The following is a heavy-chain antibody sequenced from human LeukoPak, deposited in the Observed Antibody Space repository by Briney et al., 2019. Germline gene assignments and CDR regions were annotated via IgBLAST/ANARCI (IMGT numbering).Heavy chain of an antibody. CDR1: GFTFSSYS. J-gene: IGHJ3*02. CDR2: ISSSGSTI. V-gene: IGHV3-48*04. CDR3: ARKSPRADDFDI. Sequence: GGSLRLSCAASGFTFSSYSMNWVRQAPGKGLEWVTYISSSGSTIYYADSVKGRFTISRDNAKNSLYLQMNSLRAEDTAVYFCARKSPRADDFDIWGQGTMVTVSS.